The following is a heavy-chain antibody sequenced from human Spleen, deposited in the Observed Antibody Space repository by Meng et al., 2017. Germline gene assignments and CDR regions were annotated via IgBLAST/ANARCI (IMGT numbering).Heavy chain of an antibody. Sequence: QWHLQGSGPVLVKPSHTLSLPCSAAGGSISFSYWSWTRQPAGEGLEWIGRIYSSGSTNYNPSLKSRLTMSVDTSKNQFSMSLSSVTAADTAVYYCARSVNWFDPWGQGTLVTVSS. J-gene: IGHJ5*02. CDR3: ARSVNWFDP. CDR1: GGSISFSY. D-gene: IGHD5/OR15-5a*01. CDR2: IYSSGST. V-gene: IGHV4-4*07.